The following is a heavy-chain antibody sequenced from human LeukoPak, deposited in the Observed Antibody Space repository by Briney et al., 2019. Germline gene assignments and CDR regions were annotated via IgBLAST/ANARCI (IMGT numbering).Heavy chain of an antibody. D-gene: IGHD3-10*01. CDR2: IYYSGST. CDR3: ARSGSGSYHDY. CDR1: GGSISSSSYY. V-gene: IGHV4-61*05. J-gene: IGHJ4*02. Sequence: PSETLSLTCTVSGGSISSSSYYWGWIRQPPGKGLEWIGYIYYSGSTNYNPSLKSRVTISVDTSKNQFSLKLSSVTAADTAVYYCARSGSGSYHDYWGQGTLVTVSS.